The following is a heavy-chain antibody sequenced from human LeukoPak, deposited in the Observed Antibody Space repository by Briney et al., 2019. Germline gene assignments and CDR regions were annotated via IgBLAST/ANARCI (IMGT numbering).Heavy chain of an antibody. J-gene: IGHJ4*02. CDR3: ARGVSDPFGITHGHEYFDY. V-gene: IGHV3-7*01. CDR1: GFTFSSYW. CDR2: IKQDGSEK. D-gene: IGHD1-14*01. Sequence: PGGSLRLSCAASGFTFSSYWMSWVRQAPGKGLEWVANIKQDGSEKNYADSVKGRFTISRDNSKSTVHLQMNSLTPEDTAVYYCARGVSDPFGITHGHEYFDYWGQGTLLTVSS.